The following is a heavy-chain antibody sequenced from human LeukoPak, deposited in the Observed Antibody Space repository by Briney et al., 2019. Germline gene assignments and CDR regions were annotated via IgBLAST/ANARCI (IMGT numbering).Heavy chain of an antibody. Sequence: MSGGSLRLSCAASGFTFGNAWMSWVRQAPGKGLEWVGRIKSKTDGGTTDYAAPVKGRFTISRDDSKNTLYLQMNSLKTEDTAVYYCARPQGGRQLWLHFDYWGQGTLVTVSS. CDR2: IKSKTDGGTT. V-gene: IGHV3-15*01. CDR1: GFTFGNAW. J-gene: IGHJ4*02. CDR3: ARPQGGRQLWLHFDY. D-gene: IGHD5-18*01.